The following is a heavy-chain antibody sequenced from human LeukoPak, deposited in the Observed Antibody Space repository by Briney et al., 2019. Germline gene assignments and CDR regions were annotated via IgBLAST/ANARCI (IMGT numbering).Heavy chain of an antibody. CDR1: GLTFSDYY. V-gene: IGHV3-11*01. J-gene: IGHJ6*02. CDR3: TTRTVTRGPRHMDV. D-gene: IGHD4-17*01. CDR2: ISGSGSKI. Sequence: GGSLRLSCAASGLTFSDYYMSWIRQAPGKGLEWVSFISGSGSKIHYADSVKGRFTISRDNAKNSLYLQMNSLKTEDTAVYYCTTRTVTRGPRHMDVWGQGTTVTVSS.